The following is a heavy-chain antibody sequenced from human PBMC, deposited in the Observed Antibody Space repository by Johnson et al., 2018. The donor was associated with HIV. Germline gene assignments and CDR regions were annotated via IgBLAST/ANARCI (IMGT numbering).Heavy chain of an antibody. CDR2: IYSGGTT. J-gene: IGHJ3*02. CDR1: GLTVSSNY. Sequence: VQLVESGGGVVRPGGSLRLSCTASGLTVSSNYMSWVRQAPGKGLEWVSVIYSGGTTYNADSVKGRFTISRDISKNTLYLQMNSLRPEDTAVHYCARVRSTIVVGTATGGAFDIWGQGTMVTVSS. V-gene: IGHV3-66*02. CDR3: ARVRSTIVVGTATGGAFDI. D-gene: IGHD2-21*02.